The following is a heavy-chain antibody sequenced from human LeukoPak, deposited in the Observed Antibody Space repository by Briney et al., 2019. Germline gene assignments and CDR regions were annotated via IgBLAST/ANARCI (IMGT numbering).Heavy chain of an antibody. V-gene: IGHV3-9*03. CDR1: GFTFDDYA. J-gene: IGHJ4*02. Sequence: GGSLRLSCAASGFTFDDYAMHWVRQAPGKGLEWVTGISWNSGNIGYADSVKGRFTISRDNAKNSLYLQMNSLRAEDMALYYCAKARSAYEWEPIRDYWRQGTVVTVS. CDR3: AKARSAYEWEPIRDY. CDR2: ISWNSGNI. D-gene: IGHD1-26*01.